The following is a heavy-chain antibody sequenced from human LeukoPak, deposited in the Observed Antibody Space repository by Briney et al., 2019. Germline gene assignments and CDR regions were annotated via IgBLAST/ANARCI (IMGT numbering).Heavy chain of an antibody. CDR1: GFTSSSYS. Sequence: PGGSLRLSCVASGFTSSSYSMNWVRQAPGKGLGWVSFISSSSSYIYYADSVKGRFTISRDNAKNSLYLQMNSLRAEDTAVYYCAELGITMIGGVWGKGTTVTISS. V-gene: IGHV3-21*01. J-gene: IGHJ6*04. CDR2: ISSSSSYI. CDR3: AELGITMIGGV. D-gene: IGHD3-10*02.